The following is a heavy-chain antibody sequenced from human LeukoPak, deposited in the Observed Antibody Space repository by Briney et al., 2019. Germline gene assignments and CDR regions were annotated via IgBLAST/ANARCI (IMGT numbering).Heavy chain of an antibody. V-gene: IGHV4-59*01. CDR3: ARDRIAAAGTGIDY. CDR1: GGSISSYY. CDR2: IYYSGST. Sequence: SETLSLTCTVSGGSISSYYWSWIRQPPGKGLEWIGYIYYSGSTNYNPSLKSRVTISVDTSKNQFSLKLSSVTAADTAVYYCARDRIAAAGTGIDYWGQGTLVTVSS. J-gene: IGHJ4*02. D-gene: IGHD6-13*01.